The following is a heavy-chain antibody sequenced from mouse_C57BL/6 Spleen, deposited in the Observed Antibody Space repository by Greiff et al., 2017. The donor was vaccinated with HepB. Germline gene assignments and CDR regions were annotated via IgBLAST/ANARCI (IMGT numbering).Heavy chain of an antibody. CDR3: ARTLITTVVAPDY. D-gene: IGHD1-1*01. Sequence: QVQLQQPGAELVRPGSSVKLSCKASGYTFTSYWMDWVKQRPGQGLEWIGNIYPSDSETHYNQKFKDKATLTVDKSSSTAYMQLSSLTSEDSAVYDCARTLITTVVAPDYWGQGTTLTVSS. CDR1: GYTFTSYW. J-gene: IGHJ2*01. CDR2: IYPSDSET. V-gene: IGHV1-61*01.